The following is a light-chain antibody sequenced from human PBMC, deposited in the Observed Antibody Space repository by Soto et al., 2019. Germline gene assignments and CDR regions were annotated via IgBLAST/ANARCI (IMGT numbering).Light chain of an antibody. V-gene: IGLV2-14*01. Sequence: QSVLTQPASVSGSPGQSITISCTGTSSDVGGYNYVSWYQQQSGKAPKLMIHEVSNRPSGVSNRFSGSKSGNTASLTISGLQAEDEADYYCCSYADGSIYFFGTGTKVTVL. CDR1: SSDVGGYNY. CDR3: CSYADGSIYF. J-gene: IGLJ1*01. CDR2: EVS.